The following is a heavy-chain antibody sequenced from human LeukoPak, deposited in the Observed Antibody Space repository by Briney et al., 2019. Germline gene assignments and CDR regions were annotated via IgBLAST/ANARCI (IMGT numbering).Heavy chain of an antibody. Sequence: SETLSLTCTVSGGSTSNYYWSWIRQPPGKGLEWIGYTFYSGSPSYNPSLKTRVTISVDTSKNQFSLKLSSVTAADTAVYYCARDKSGWYVWGQGTLVTVSS. CDR3: ARDKSGWYV. J-gene: IGHJ4*02. D-gene: IGHD6-19*01. CDR2: TFYSGSP. CDR1: GGSTSNYY. V-gene: IGHV4-59*01.